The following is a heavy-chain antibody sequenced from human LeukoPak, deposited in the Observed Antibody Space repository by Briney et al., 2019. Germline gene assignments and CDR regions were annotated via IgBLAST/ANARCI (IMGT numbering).Heavy chain of an antibody. D-gene: IGHD6-13*01. CDR2: ISSSSSTI. Sequence: GGSLRLSCAASGFTFSSYSMNWVRQAPGKGLEGVSYISSSSSTIYYADSVKGRFTISRDNAKNSLYLQMNSLRAEDTAVYYCARGSSSWYSPDFDYWGQGTLVTVSS. CDR1: GFTFSSYS. J-gene: IGHJ4*02. V-gene: IGHV3-48*01. CDR3: ARGSSSWYSPDFDY.